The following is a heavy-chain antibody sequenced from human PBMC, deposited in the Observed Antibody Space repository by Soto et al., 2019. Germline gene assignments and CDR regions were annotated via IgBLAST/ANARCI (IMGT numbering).Heavy chain of an antibody. CDR3: ARTHNVGFYPY. V-gene: IGHV4-38-2*01. Sequence: SETLSLTCAVSGDSISSGYYWAWIRQPQPPGKGLEWIGSIYHSGTTYYNPSLKSRVTISVDTSNNQFSLKLSSVTAADSALYYCARTHNVGFYPYLGRGTLVTVSS. D-gene: IGHD2-21*01. CDR1: GDSISSGYY. CDR2: IYHSGTT. J-gene: IGHJ4*02.